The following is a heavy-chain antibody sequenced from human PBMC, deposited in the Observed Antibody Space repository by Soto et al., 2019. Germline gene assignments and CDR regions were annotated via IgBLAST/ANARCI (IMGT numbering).Heavy chain of an antibody. D-gene: IGHD2-2*01. CDR1: GFTFSSYW. J-gene: IGHJ6*02. V-gene: IGHV3-74*01. CDR2: INSDGSST. CDR3: AREDVQLPPYGMDV. Sequence: EVQLVESGGGLVQPGGSLRLSCAASGFTFSSYWMHWVRQAPGKGLVWVSRINSDGSSTSYADSVKGRFTISRDNAKNTLYLQMNSLRPEDTAVYYCAREDVQLPPYGMDVWGQGTTVTVSS.